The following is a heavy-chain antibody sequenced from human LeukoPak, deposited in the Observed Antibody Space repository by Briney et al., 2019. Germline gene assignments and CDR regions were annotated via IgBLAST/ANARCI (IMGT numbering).Heavy chain of an antibody. V-gene: IGHV3-53*01. CDR3: ARDDKQLAGVDY. J-gene: IGHJ4*02. CDR1: GFTFSTHA. CDR2: IYNGGGT. D-gene: IGHD6-6*01. Sequence: GGSLRLSCAASGFTFSTHAMHWVRQAPGKGLEWVSVIYNGGGTYYADSVKGRFTISRDNSKNTLYLQMNSLRTEDTAVYYCARDDKQLAGVDYWGQGTLVTVSS.